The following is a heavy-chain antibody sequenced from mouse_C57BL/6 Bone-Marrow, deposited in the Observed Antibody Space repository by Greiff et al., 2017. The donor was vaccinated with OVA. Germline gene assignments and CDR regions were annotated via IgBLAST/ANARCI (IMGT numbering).Heavy chain of an antibody. J-gene: IGHJ2*01. Sequence: QVQLQESGHGLVQPSQSLSITCTVSGFSLTSYGVHWVRQSPGKGLEWLGVIWSGGSTDYNAAFISRLSISKDNSKSQVFFKMNSLQADDTAIYYCARNEEDYGNYVGYWGQGTTLTVSS. D-gene: IGHD2-1*01. CDR2: IWSGGST. CDR3: ARNEEDYGNYVGY. V-gene: IGHV2-2*01. CDR1: GFSLTSYG.